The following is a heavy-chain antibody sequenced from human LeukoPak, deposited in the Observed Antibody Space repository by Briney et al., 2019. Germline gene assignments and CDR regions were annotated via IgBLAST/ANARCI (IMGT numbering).Heavy chain of an antibody. CDR1: GFTFSDYY. D-gene: IGHD3-10*01. CDR2: ISSSGSTI. J-gene: IGHJ4*02. CDR3: ARGGGFGELLSSIDY. V-gene: IGHV3-11*01. Sequence: PGGSLRLPCAASGFTFSDYYMSWIRQAPGKGLEWVSYISSSGSTIYYADSGKGRFTISRDNAKNSLYLQMNSLRAEDTAVYYCARGGGFGELLSSIDYWGQGTLVSVSS.